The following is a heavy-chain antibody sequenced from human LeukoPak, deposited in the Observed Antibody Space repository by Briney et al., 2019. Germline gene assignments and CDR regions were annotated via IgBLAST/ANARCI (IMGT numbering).Heavy chain of an antibody. D-gene: IGHD3-9*01. CDR3: ARALLYDILSGHFHFDS. Sequence: PGGSLRLSCAASGFAFRNYDIHWVRQTTGKGLEWVAAIDTAGETYYAGSVKGRFTISRDNAKNSLDLQMNSLRAGDTAVYYCARALLYDILSGHFHFDSWGKGSLVTVSS. CDR2: IDTAGET. V-gene: IGHV3-13*01. CDR1: GFAFRNYD. J-gene: IGHJ4*02.